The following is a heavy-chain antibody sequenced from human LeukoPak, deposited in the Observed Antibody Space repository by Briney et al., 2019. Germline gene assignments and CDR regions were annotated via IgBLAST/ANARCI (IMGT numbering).Heavy chain of an antibody. CDR1: GGTFSSYA. V-gene: IGHV1-69*13. Sequence: ASVKVSCKASGGTFSSYAISWVRQAPGQGLEWMGGIIPIFGTANYAQKFQGRVTITADESTSTAYMELSSLRSDDTAVYYCARGPRVVIYGSGSYYYFDYWGQGTLVTVSS. J-gene: IGHJ4*02. CDR3: ARGPRVVIYGSGSYYYFDY. D-gene: IGHD3-10*01. CDR2: IIPIFGTA.